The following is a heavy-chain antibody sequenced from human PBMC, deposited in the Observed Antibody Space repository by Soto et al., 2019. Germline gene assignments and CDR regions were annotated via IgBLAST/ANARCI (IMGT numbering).Heavy chain of an antibody. V-gene: IGHV1-69*12. CDR3: ARVVDYYGSGSYYRGWFDP. Sequence: QVQLVQSGAEVKKPGSSVKVSCKASGGTFSSYAISWVRQAPGQGLEWMGGIIPIFGTANYAQKFQGRVTITADESTSTAYMELSSLRSEDTAVYYCARVVDYYGSGSYYRGWFDPWGQGTLVTVSS. J-gene: IGHJ5*02. CDR1: GGTFSSYA. D-gene: IGHD3-10*01. CDR2: IIPIFGTA.